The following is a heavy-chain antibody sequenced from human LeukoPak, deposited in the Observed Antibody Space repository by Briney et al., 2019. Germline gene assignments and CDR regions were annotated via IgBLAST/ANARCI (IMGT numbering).Heavy chain of an antibody. D-gene: IGHD3-3*01. CDR3: ARDRVIFGVVNTHYFDY. Sequence: GRSLRLSCAASGFTFSSYGMHWVRQAPGKGLEWVAVIWYDGSNKYYADSVKGRFTISRDNSKNTLYLQMNSLRAEDTAVYYCARDRVIFGVVNTHYFDYWGQGTLVTVSS. J-gene: IGHJ4*02. CDR1: GFTFSSYG. V-gene: IGHV3-33*01. CDR2: IWYDGSNK.